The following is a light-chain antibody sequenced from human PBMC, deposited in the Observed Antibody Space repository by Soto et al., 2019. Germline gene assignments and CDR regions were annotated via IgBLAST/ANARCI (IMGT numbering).Light chain of an antibody. CDR1: QSLLHSNGYNY. CDR2: LGS. CDR3: TQAQQNTWT. V-gene: IGKV2-28*01. J-gene: IGKJ1*01. Sequence: DIVMTQSPLSLPVTPGEPASISCRSSQSLLHSNGYNYLDWYLQKPGQSPQLLIYLGSNRASGVPDRLSGIGSGTDFTGKTSRGEAEDLEFYYGTQAQQNTWTFGQGTNVEIK.